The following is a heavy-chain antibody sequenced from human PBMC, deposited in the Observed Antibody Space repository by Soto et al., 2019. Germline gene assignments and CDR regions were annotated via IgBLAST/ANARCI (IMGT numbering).Heavy chain of an antibody. CDR1: GYSFTSYW. J-gene: IGHJ6*02. V-gene: IGHV5-51*01. CDR2: IYXGDSDX. Sequence: XXSLXISCKGSGYSFTSYWIGWVRQMPGXGLEWMGIIYXGDSDXRYSPSFQGQXXISADKSXXNAYLQWSSLKASDTAMYYCARQDTAMRYGMDVWGQGTTVTVSS. D-gene: IGHD5-18*01. CDR3: ARQDTAMRYGMDV.